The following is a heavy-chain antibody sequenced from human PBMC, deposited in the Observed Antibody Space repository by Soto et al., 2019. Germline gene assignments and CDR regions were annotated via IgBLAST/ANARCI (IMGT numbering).Heavy chain of an antibody. D-gene: IGHD2-21*01. CDR1: GFTFSSNW. CDR3: ARDCEGF. V-gene: IGHV3-74*01. CDR2: INTDGSRT. J-gene: IGHJ4*02. Sequence: EVQLVESGGGLVQPGGSLRLSCAASGFTFSSNWMHWVRRVPGRGLVWVSRINTDGSRTSYEDSVEGRFTISRDNARNTGYFQMSRLRAEYTAVYYWARDCEGFWGQGTLVTASS.